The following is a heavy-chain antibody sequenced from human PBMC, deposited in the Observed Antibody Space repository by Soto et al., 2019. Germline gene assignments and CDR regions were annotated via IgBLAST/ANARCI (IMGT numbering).Heavy chain of an antibody. CDR1: GYTFTSYY. J-gene: IGHJ4*02. V-gene: IGHV1-46*01. Sequence: ASVKVSCKASGYTFTSYYMHWVRQAPGQGLEWMGIINPSGGSTSYAQKFQGRVTITADESTSTAYMELRSLRSEDTAVYYCARQFDYESSGYYYAYWGQGTLVTVSS. CDR3: ARQFDYESSGYYYAY. CDR2: INPSGGST. D-gene: IGHD3-22*01.